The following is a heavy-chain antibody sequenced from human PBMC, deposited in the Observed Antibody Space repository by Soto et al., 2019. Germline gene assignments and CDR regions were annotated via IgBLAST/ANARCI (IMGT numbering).Heavy chain of an antibody. CDR2: IIPIYAST. Sequence: QVQLVQSGAEVKKPGSSVKVSCKASVGTFSSNAISWVRQAPGQGLEWMGGIIPIYASTNYAQNFQGRVTVTADKATSTAYLELSRLKFADSAIYYCAVTVTGSRAPLAHWGRGTLVIVSS. CDR1: VGTFSSNA. V-gene: IGHV1-69*06. J-gene: IGHJ4*02. D-gene: IGHD3-9*01. CDR3: AVTVTGSRAPLAH.